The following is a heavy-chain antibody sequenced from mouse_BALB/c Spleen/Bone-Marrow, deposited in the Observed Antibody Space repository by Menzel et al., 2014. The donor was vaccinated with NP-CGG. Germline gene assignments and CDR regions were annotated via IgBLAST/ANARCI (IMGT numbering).Heavy chain of an antibody. V-gene: IGHV3-1*02. CDR2: IHYSGST. CDR1: GYSITSGYS. J-gene: IGHJ4*01. CDR3: GRRGDRLYAMDY. D-gene: IGHD3-3*01. Sequence: VQLQQSGPDLVKPSPSLSLTCTVTGYSITSGYSWHWIQQFPGNNLEWMGYIHYSGSTGYNPSLKSRISITRDTSKNQFFLQWNPVTAEDTATYYGGRRGDRLYAMDYWGQGTSVTVSS.